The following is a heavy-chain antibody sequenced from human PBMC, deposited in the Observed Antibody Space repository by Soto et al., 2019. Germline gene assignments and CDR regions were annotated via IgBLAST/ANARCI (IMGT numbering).Heavy chain of an antibody. CDR1: GFTFSSYA. Sequence: EVQLLEAGGGLVQPGGSLRLSCAASGFTFSSYAMSWVRQAPGKGLEWVSLISGSGAGTYYADSVKGRFTISRDNSKNTLELQRNSRSVEDTAVYYGAKHAAAAAPDYWGQGTLVTVSS. J-gene: IGHJ4*02. CDR2: ISGSGAGT. D-gene: IGHD2-2*01. V-gene: IGHV3-23*01. CDR3: AKHAAAAAPDY.